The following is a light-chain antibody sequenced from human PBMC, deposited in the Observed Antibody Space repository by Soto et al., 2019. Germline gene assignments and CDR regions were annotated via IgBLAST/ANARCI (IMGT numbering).Light chain of an antibody. CDR1: SNDIGAYKY. Sequence: QSALAQPASVSGSPGQSITISCTGSSNDIGAYKYVSWYQQYPGKAPKLIIFEVSNRPSGVSNRFSGSKSGNTASLTIAGLQAEDEADYHCSSYTTGSTLYVFGGGTKVNVL. CDR3: SSYTTGSTLYV. CDR2: EVS. V-gene: IGLV2-14*01. J-gene: IGLJ1*01.